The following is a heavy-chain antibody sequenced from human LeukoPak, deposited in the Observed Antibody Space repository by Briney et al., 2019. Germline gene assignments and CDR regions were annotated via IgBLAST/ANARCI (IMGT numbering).Heavy chain of an antibody. J-gene: IGHJ4*02. Sequence: GRSLRLSCAASGFTFSSYGMHWVRQAPGKGLEWVAFIRYDGSNKYYADSVKGRFTISRDNSKNTLNLQMNSLRAEDTAVYYCAKAGKDFWSGYIDYWGQGTLVTVSS. CDR3: AKAGKDFWSGYIDY. CDR1: GFTFSSYG. CDR2: IRYDGSNK. V-gene: IGHV3-30*02. D-gene: IGHD3-3*01.